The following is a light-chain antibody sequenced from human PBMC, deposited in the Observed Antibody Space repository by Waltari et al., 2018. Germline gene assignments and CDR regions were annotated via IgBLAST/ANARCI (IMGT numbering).Light chain of an antibody. CDR3: HQYGSAPL. Sequence: NVLTQSPDTLSLSPGETATLSCRASQIVGDSDLAWYPPKPGQSPRLLLYAASNRASGISDRFSGSGSGRDFTLTISSLEPEDFAVYYCHQYGSAPLFGGGTK. V-gene: IGKV3-20*01. J-gene: IGKJ4*01. CDR1: QIVGDSD. CDR2: AAS.